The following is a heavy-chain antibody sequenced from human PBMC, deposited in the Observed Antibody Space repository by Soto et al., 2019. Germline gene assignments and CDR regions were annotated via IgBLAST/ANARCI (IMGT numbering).Heavy chain of an antibody. CDR3: AREYTAMVGY. CDR2: IYSGGST. D-gene: IGHD5-18*01. Sequence: GGSLRLSCAASGLSVSSNYMTWVRQAPGKGLECVSVIYSGGSTYYADSVKGRFTISRDNSKNTLYLQMNSLRAEDTAVYYCAREYTAMVGYWGQGTLVTVSS. J-gene: IGHJ4*02. V-gene: IGHV3-53*01. CDR1: GLSVSSNY.